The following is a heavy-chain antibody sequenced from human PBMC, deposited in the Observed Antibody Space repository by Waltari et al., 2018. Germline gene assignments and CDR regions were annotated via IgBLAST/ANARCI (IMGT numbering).Heavy chain of an antibody. CDR3: AREDIVATKVFDD. CDR1: GFTFTSYH. CDR2: INCNNGDR. Sequence: QVQLVQSGAEVKKPGASVKVSCKTSGFTFTSYHMHWVRQAPGQGLEWMGRINCNNGDRDYAQKFRGRVTLTRETSLSTIYMEMNRLTSDDTAVYYCAREDIVATKVFDDWGHGTLVTVSS. D-gene: IGHD5-12*01. J-gene: IGHJ4*01. V-gene: IGHV1-2*02.